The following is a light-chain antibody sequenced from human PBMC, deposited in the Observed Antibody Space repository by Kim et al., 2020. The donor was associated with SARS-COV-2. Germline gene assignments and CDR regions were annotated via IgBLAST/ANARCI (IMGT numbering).Light chain of an antibody. CDR2: SND. Sequence: GQRVTISCSGSSSNIGTNYVYWYQHLPGTAPKLLIYSNDQRPSGVPDRFSGSKSGTSASLAIRGLRSEDDTDYYCAAWDASLSGWVFGGGTQLTVL. V-gene: IGLV1-47*02. CDR3: AAWDASLSGWV. CDR1: SSNIGTNY. J-gene: IGLJ3*02.